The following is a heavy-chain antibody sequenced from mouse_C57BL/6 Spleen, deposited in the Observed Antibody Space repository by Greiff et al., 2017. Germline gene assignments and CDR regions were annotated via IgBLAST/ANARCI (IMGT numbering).Heavy chain of an antibody. CDR3: ARPYDGYYDWFAY. D-gene: IGHD2-3*01. CDR1: GYTFTDHT. CDR2: IYPRDGST. J-gene: IGHJ3*01. Sequence: VQGVQSDAELVKPGASVKISCKASGYTFTDHTIHWMKQRPEQGLEWIGYIYPRDGSTKYNEKFKGKATLTADKSSSTAYMQLNSLTSEDSAVYFCARPYDGYYDWFAYWGQGTLVTVSA. V-gene: IGHV1-78*01.